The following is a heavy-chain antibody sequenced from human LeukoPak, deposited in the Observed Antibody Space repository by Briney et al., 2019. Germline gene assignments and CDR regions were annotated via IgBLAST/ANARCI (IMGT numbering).Heavy chain of an antibody. Sequence: ASVKVSRKASGYTFTSFGISWVRQAPGQGPEWMGWISAYNGNTNYVQKLQGRVTMTTDTSTNTAYMELRSLTSDDTAVYYCARDLGLDTTMIFFDYWGQGTLVTVSS. CDR1: GYTFTSFG. V-gene: IGHV1-18*01. CDR3: ARDLGLDTTMIFFDY. CDR2: ISAYNGNT. J-gene: IGHJ4*02. D-gene: IGHD5-18*01.